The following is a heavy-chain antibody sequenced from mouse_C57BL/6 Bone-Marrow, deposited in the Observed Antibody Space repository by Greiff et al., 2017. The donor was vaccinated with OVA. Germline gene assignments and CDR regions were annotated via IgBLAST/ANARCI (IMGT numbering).Heavy chain of an antibody. D-gene: IGHD1-1*01. CDR1: GYTFTSYW. Sequence: QVQLQQSGAELVKPGASVKLSCKASGYTFTSYWITWVKQRPGQGLEWIGDIYPGSGSTNYNEKFKSKATLTVDTASNTAYMQLMSLTSDDEAVYYYASGDYYCSSYYAMDYWGQGTSVTVSS. J-gene: IGHJ4*01. V-gene: IGHV1-55*01. CDR3: ASGDYYCSSYYAMDY. CDR2: IYPGSGST.